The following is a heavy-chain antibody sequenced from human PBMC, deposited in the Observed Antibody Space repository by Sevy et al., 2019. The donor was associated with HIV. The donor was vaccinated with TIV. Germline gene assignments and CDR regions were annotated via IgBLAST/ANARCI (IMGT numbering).Heavy chain of an antibody. CDR2: INSDGSST. D-gene: IGHD6-19*01. CDR1: GFTFSSYW. V-gene: IGHV3-74*01. CDR3: ARDKSGYSSGWEVRYYYYGMDV. Sequence: GGSLRLSCAASGFTFSSYWMHWVRQAPGKGLVWVSPINSDGSSTSYADSVKGRFTISRDNAKNTLYLQMNSLRAEDTAVYYCARDKSGYSSGWEVRYYYYGMDVWGQGTTVTVSS. J-gene: IGHJ6*02.